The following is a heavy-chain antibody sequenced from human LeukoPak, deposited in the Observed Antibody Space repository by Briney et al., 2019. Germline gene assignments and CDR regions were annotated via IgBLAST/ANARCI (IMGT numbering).Heavy chain of an antibody. CDR1: GGTFSSYA. Sequence: GSSVKVSCKASGGTFSSYAISWVRRAPGQGLEWMGRIIPIFGTANYAQKFQGRVTITTDESTSTAYMELSSLRSEDTAVYYCARQPPYFDYVWGSYRYTRMYYFDYWSQGSLVTVSS. CDR3: ARQPPYFDYVWGSYRYTRMYYFDY. CDR2: IIPIFGTA. J-gene: IGHJ4*02. V-gene: IGHV1-69*05. D-gene: IGHD3-16*02.